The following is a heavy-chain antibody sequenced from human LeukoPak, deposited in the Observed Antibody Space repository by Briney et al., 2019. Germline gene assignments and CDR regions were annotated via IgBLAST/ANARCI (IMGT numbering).Heavy chain of an antibody. CDR3: AKVLQGYNYGGSDY. V-gene: IGHV3-23*01. Sequence: PGGSLRLSCAASGFIFSSYAMSWVRQAPGKGLEWVSTISGSGGSTYYADSVKGRFTISRDNSKTTLYLQMNSVRAEDTAVYYCAKVLQGYNYGGSDYWGQGTLVTVSS. J-gene: IGHJ4*02. CDR2: ISGSGGST. CDR1: GFIFSSYA. D-gene: IGHD5-18*01.